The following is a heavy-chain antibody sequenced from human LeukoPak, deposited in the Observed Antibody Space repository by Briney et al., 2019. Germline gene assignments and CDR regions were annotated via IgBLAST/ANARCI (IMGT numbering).Heavy chain of an antibody. D-gene: IGHD2-15*01. J-gene: IGHJ4*02. Sequence: GGSLRLSCAASGFTFSSYGMHWVRQAPGKGLEWVSSISSSSSYIYYADSVKGRFTISRDNAKNSLYLQMNSLRAEDTAVYYCAKAPVTSCRGAFCYPFDSWGQGTLVTVSS. V-gene: IGHV3-21*01. CDR2: ISSSSSYI. CDR3: AKAPVTSCRGAFCYPFDS. CDR1: GFTFSSYG.